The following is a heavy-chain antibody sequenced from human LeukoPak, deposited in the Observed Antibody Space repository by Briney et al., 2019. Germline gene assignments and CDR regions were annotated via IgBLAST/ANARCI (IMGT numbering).Heavy chain of an antibody. CDR1: VVTFSKYS. CDR3: AKGGSYLDY. Sequence: PGGSLRLSCAPSVVTFSKYSIHWVRQAPGKGLEWVTLIRYDGNNKVYADSVKGRFTISRDNSKNTVYLQMNSLRAEDTAVYYCAKGGSYLDYWGQGTLVTVSS. CDR2: IRYDGNNK. J-gene: IGHJ4*02. V-gene: IGHV3-30*02. D-gene: IGHD1-26*01.